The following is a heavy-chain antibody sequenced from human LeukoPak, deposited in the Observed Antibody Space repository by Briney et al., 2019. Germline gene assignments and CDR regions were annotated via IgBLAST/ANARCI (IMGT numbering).Heavy chain of an antibody. Sequence: GGSLRLSCEASGFPFSSYWMHWVRQAPGKGLVWVSRINSDGISTAYADSVKGRFTISRDNAKNALFLQMNSLRAEDTAVYYCARARSGKWGYYWGQGTLVTVSS. V-gene: IGHV3-74*01. CDR3: ARARSGKWGYY. CDR2: INSDGIST. CDR1: GFPFSSYW. J-gene: IGHJ4*02. D-gene: IGHD1-26*01.